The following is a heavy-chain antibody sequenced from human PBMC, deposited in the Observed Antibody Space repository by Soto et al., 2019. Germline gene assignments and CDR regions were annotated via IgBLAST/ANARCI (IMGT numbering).Heavy chain of an antibody. J-gene: IGHJ6*02. CDR3: WVRVEYYYGMDV. Sequence: QVQLVQSGAEVKKPGSSVKVSCKASGDTFSSYAISWVRQAPGQGLEWMGGIIPIFGTANYAQKFQGRVTITADESTSTAYMELSSLRSEDTAVYYCWVRVEYYYGMDVWGQRTTVTVSS. CDR1: GDTFSSYA. V-gene: IGHV1-69*01. CDR2: IIPIFGTA.